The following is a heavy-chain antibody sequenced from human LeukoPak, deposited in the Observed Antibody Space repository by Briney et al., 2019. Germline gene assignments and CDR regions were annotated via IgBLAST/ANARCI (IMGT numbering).Heavy chain of an antibody. Sequence: SETLSLTCTVSGGSISSHYWSWIRQPPGKGLEWIGYVYNSGSTNYNPSLKSRVTISVDTSKNQFSLKLSSVTAADTAVYYCARADCTDGLCYKFYFDFWGQGTLVNVSS. CDR1: GGSISSHY. V-gene: IGHV4-59*11. J-gene: IGHJ4*02. CDR3: ARADCTDGLCYKFYFDF. CDR2: VYNSGST. D-gene: IGHD2-8*01.